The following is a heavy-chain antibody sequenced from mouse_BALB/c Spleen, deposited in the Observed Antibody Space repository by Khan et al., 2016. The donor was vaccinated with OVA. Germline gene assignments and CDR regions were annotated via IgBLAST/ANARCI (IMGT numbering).Heavy chain of an antibody. V-gene: IGHV3-2*02. CDR1: GYSITSNYA. D-gene: IGHD1-1*01. CDR3: ARGNYYGYALDY. Sequence: EVQLQESGPGLVKPSQSLSLTCTVNGYSITSNYAWNWIRQFPGNKLAWMGYISYSGTTNYNPSLKSRLSITRDTSKNQFFLLLHSVTTEDSATYYCARGNYYGYALDYWGQGTSVTVSS. CDR2: ISYSGTT. J-gene: IGHJ4*01.